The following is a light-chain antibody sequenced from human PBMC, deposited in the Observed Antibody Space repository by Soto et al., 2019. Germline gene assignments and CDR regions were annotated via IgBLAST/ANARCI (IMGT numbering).Light chain of an antibody. V-gene: IGLV1-47*02. Sequence: QSVLTQPPSASGTPGQRVTISCSGSSSNIGVNYVYWYQQLPGTAPKLLIYNDDHRPSGVPDRFSGSKSGTSASLAISGLRSEDEADYYCATWDDSLSVFWVFGGGTKLTVL. J-gene: IGLJ3*02. CDR3: ATWDDSLSVFWV. CDR1: SSNIGVNY. CDR2: NDD.